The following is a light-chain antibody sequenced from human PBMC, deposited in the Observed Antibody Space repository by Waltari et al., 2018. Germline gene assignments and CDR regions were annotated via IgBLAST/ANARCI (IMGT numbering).Light chain of an antibody. J-gene: IGKJ5*01. CDR3: HHYYIPPLT. CDR2: VAS. Sequence: DIQMTQSPSSLSASVGDGVTITCRASQSISNYLHWYQQKPGKAPELLIYVASSLQSGVPSRFSGSRSGTDFTLTISSLQAEDVAVYYCHHYYIPPLTFGQGTRLEI. CDR1: QSISNY. V-gene: IGKV1-39*01.